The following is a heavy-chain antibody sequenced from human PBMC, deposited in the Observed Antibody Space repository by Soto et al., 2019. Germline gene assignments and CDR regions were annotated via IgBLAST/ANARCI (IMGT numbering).Heavy chain of an antibody. CDR3: AKAGEDGSSSVLDDYYYGMDV. J-gene: IGHJ6*02. V-gene: IGHV1-8*01. D-gene: IGHD6-6*01. Sequence: QVQLVQSGAEVKKPGASVKVSCKASGYTFTSYDINWVRQATGQGLEWMGWMNPNSGNTGYAQKFQGRVTMTRNTSISTAYLELSSLRSEDTAVYYCAKAGEDGSSSVLDDYYYGMDVWGQGTTVTVSS. CDR1: GYTFTSYD. CDR2: MNPNSGNT.